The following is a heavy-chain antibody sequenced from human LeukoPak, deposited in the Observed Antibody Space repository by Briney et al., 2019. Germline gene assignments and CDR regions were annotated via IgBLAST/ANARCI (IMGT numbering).Heavy chain of an antibody. V-gene: IGHV4-30-4*01. D-gene: IGHD2-15*01. CDR3: AGSYWRPQYYFDF. CDR2: IYYSGST. CDR1: GGSITSGDYY. J-gene: IGHJ4*02. Sequence: SRTLSLTCTVSGGSITSGDYYWSWIRQPPGKGLEWLGYIYYSGSTYYNPSLKSRVTISVDTSKNQFSLKLSSVTAADTAVYYCAGSYWRPQYYFDFWGQGTLVTDSS.